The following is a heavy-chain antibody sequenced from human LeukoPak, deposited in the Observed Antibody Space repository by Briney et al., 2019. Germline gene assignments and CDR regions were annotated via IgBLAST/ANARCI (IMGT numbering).Heavy chain of an antibody. J-gene: IGHJ4*02. D-gene: IGHD3-10*01. CDR1: GGSISSYY. CDR3: AREAVHYGSGSHDY. V-gene: IGHV4-4*07. Sequence: SETLSLTCTVSGGSISSYYWSWIRQPAAQGLEWIGRMHSSGSTNYNPSIKSRVAMSLDTSKNQFSLKVDSVTAADTAMYYCAREAVHYGSGSHDYWGQGTLVAVSS. CDR2: MHSSGST.